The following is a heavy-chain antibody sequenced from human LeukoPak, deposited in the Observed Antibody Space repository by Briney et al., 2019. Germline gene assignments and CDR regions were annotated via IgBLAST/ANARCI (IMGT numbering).Heavy chain of an antibody. V-gene: IGHV3-7*01. CDR1: GFTFSSYW. D-gene: IGHD3-22*01. J-gene: IGHJ4*02. Sequence: GGSLRLSCAASGFTFSSYWMSWVRQAPGKGLEWVANIKQVGGEKYYVDSVKGRFTISRDNAKNSLYLQMNSLRAEDTAVYYCARDDYDSSGYYYSLYYFDYWGQGTLVTVSS. CDR3: ARDDYDSSGYYYSLYYFDY. CDR2: IKQVGGEK.